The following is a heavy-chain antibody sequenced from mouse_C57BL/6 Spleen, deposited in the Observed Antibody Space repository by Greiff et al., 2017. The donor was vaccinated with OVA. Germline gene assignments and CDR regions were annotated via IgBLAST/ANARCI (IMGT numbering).Heavy chain of an antibody. CDR2: IDPENGDT. CDR3: TTSEGGPWFAY. J-gene: IGHJ3*01. CDR1: GFNIKDDY. Sequence: AQLQQSGAELVRPGASVKLSCTASGFNIKDDYMHWVKQRPEQGLEWIGWIDPENGDTEYASKFQGKATITADTSSNTAYLQLSSLTSEDTAVYYCTTSEGGPWFAYWGQGTLVTVSA. V-gene: IGHV14-4*01.